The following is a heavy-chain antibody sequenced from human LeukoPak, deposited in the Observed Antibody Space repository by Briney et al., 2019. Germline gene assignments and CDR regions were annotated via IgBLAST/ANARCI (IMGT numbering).Heavy chain of an antibody. CDR1: GSAFNTYG. CDR3: AKDRTWGLDY. V-gene: IGHV3-23*01. D-gene: IGHD7-27*01. CDR2: LSGSGGTT. Sequence: GGSLRLSCAASGSAFNTYGMSWVRQAPGKGLEWVSALSGSGGTTYYADSVKGRFTISRDNSKNTLYLQMNSLRAEDTALYYCAKDRTWGLDYWGQGTLVTVSS. J-gene: IGHJ4*02.